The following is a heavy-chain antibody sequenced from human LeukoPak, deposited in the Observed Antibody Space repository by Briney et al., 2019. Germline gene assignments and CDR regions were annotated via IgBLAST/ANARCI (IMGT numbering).Heavy chain of an antibody. CDR2: IYTSGST. Sequence: SETLSLTCTVSGGSISSYYLSWIWQPAGKGLEWIGRIYTSGSTNYNPSLKSRVTMSVDTSKNQFSLKLSSVTAADTAVYYCARERPGIFPYWFDPWGQGTLVTVSS. D-gene: IGHD6-13*01. CDR1: GGSISSYY. J-gene: IGHJ5*02. CDR3: ARERPGIFPYWFDP. V-gene: IGHV4-4*07.